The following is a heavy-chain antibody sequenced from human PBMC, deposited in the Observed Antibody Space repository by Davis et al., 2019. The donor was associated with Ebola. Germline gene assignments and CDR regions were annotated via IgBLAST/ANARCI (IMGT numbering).Heavy chain of an antibody. D-gene: IGHD3-22*01. CDR1: GASFSSYY. J-gene: IGHJ4*02. CDR2: IYYTGST. V-gene: IGHV4-59*01. CDR3: ATWDRNGYLFSFDN. Sequence: PSETLSLTCTASGASFSSYYWTWIRQPPGKGLQYIGYIYYTGSTNSNPSRMSRVTMSIDASKNQFTLNLSSVTAADTAVYYCATWDRNGYLFSFDNWGQGTLVTVSS.